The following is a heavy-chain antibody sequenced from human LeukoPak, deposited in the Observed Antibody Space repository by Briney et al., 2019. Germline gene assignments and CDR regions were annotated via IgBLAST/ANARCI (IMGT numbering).Heavy chain of an antibody. Sequence: GGSLRLSCAASGFTFSNYGMHWVRQAPGRGLDWVAFIRYDGSNEKYADSVKGRLTISRDNSKNTLYLQMNSLRAEDTAVYYCAELGITMIGGVWGKGTTVTISS. D-gene: IGHD3-10*02. V-gene: IGHV3-30*02. CDR2: IRYDGSNE. CDR3: AELGITMIGGV. CDR1: GFTFSNYG. J-gene: IGHJ6*04.